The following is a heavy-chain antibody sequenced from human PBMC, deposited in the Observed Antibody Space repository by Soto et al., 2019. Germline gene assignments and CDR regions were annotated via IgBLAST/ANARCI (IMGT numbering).Heavy chain of an antibody. Sequence: EVPLVESGGGLVKPGGSLRLSCAASGFTFSSYSMNWVRQAPGKGLEWVSSISSSSSYIYYADSVKGRFTISRDNAKNSLYLQMNSLRAEDTAVYYCARDGYCSSTSCPQHYYYGMDVWGQGTTVTVSS. CDR1: GFTFSSYS. D-gene: IGHD2-2*03. CDR3: ARDGYCSSTSCPQHYYYGMDV. CDR2: ISSSSSYI. V-gene: IGHV3-21*01. J-gene: IGHJ6*02.